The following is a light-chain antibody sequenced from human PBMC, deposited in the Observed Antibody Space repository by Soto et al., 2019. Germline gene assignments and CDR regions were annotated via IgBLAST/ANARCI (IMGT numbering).Light chain of an antibody. Sequence: QSVLTQPPSVSGAPGQRVTISCTGSSSNIGAGSDVHWYQQFTGTAPKLLIYANSYRPSGVPDRFSGSKSGTSASLAITGLRAEDEADYYCQSYDSSLRASVFGGGTKVTVL. J-gene: IGLJ2*01. CDR3: QSYDSSLRASV. V-gene: IGLV1-40*01. CDR2: ANS. CDR1: SSNIGAGSD.